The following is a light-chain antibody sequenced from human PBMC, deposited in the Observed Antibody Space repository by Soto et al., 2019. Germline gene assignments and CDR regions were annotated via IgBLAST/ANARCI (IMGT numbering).Light chain of an antibody. Sequence: EVVLTQSPGTLSLSPGERGTLSCRASQSISRSYLAWYQQKPGQAPRLLIYGASSRATGIPDRFSGSGSGTDFTLTISRLEPEDFAVYYCQHYDRSWTFGQGTKVEVK. V-gene: IGKV3-20*01. CDR1: QSISRSY. J-gene: IGKJ1*01. CDR2: GAS. CDR3: QHYDRSWT.